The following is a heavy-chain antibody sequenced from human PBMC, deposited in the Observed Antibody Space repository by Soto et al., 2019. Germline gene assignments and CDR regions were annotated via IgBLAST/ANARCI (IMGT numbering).Heavy chain of an antibody. J-gene: IGHJ4*02. Sequence: EVQLVESGGGLIQPGGSLRLSCAASGFTVGSNYMSWVRQAPGKGLDWVSYFYSGDSTYYADSVKGRFTISRDNSKNTLYLQMNSLRAEDTAVYYCARFDFWKGSYYFDYWGQGTLVTVSS. CDR2: FYSGDST. CDR1: GFTVGSNY. D-gene: IGHD3-3*01. V-gene: IGHV3-53*01. CDR3: ARFDFWKGSYYFDY.